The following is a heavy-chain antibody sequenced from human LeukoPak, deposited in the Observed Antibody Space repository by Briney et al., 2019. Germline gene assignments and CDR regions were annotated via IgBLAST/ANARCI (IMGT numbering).Heavy chain of an antibody. CDR2: ISSSSSFI. Sequence: GGSLRLSCAGSGFNFSSYSMSWVRQAPWKGLEFVSSISSSSSFIYYADSVKGRFTISRDNAKNSLYLQMNSLRAEDTALYYCARGIVVVVAGYYYYYMDVWGKGTTVTVSS. CDR1: GFNFSSYS. V-gene: IGHV3-21*04. J-gene: IGHJ6*03. CDR3: ARGIVVVVAGYYYYYMDV. D-gene: IGHD2-15*01.